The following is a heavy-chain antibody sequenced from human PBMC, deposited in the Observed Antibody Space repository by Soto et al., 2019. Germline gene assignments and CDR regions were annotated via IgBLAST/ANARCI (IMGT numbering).Heavy chain of an antibody. CDR3: AREGLTGTIGLYYYYGMDV. J-gene: IGHJ6*02. CDR2: IYYSGST. D-gene: IGHD1-7*01. V-gene: IGHV4-59*12. CDR1: GGSISSYY. Sequence: SETLSLTCTVSGGSISSYYWSWIRQPPGKGLEWIGYIYYSGSTNYNPSLKSRVTISVDTSKNQFSLKLSSVIAADTAVYYCAREGLTGTIGLYYYYGMDVWGQGTTVTVSS.